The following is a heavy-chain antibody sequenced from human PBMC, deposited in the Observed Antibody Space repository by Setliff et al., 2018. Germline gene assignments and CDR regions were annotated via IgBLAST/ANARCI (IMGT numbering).Heavy chain of an antibody. CDR1: GYTFTSYD. V-gene: IGHV1-8*02. Sequence: ASVKVSCKASGYTFTSYDINWVRQATGQGLEWMGWMNLNSGNTGYAQKFQGRVTMTSDSSISTAYMELSGLRSDDTAVYFCARDQGHGITAAGPDFWGQGTLVTVS. CDR3: ARDQGHGITAAGPDF. D-gene: IGHD6-13*01. J-gene: IGHJ4*02. CDR2: MNLNSGNT.